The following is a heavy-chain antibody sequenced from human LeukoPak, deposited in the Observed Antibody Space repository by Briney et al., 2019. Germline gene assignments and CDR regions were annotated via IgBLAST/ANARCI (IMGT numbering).Heavy chain of an antibody. D-gene: IGHD3-22*01. CDR2: INWNSVSA. CDR3: AKGARSSSGYTTD. Sequence: GGSLRLSCAASGFTFSSYWMSWVRQAPGKGLEWVAGINWNSVSAVYADSLKGRLTISRDNAKNSLFLQMNSLKTEDTALYYCAKGARSSSGYTTDWGQGILVTVSS. V-gene: IGHV3-20*04. CDR1: GFTFSSYW. J-gene: IGHJ4*02.